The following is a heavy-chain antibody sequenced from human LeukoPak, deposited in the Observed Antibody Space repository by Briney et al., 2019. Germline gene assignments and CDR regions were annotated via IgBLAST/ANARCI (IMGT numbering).Heavy chain of an antibody. CDR3: AREIRLRYFDWLLSPLVGAFDI. CDR2: ISAYNGNT. Sequence: ASVKVSCKASGYTFTSYGISWVRQAPGQGLEWMGWISAYNGNTNYAQKLQGGVTMTTDTSTSTAYMELRSLRSDDTAVYYCAREIRLRYFDWLLSPLVGAFDIWGQGTMVTVSS. CDR1: GYTFTSYG. V-gene: IGHV1-18*01. D-gene: IGHD3-9*01. J-gene: IGHJ3*02.